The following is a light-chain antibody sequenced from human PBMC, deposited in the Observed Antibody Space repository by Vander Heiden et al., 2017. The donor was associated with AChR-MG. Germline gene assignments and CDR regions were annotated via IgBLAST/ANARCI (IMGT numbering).Light chain of an antibody. CDR3: CSYAGSSTWV. V-gene: IGLV2-23*02. Sequence: QSALTHPPSLSGSPGQSTTISCTGTSSDVGSYNLVSWYQQHPGKAPKLMNYEVSKRPSGVSNRFSGSKSGNTASLTISGLQAEDEADYYCCSYAGSSTWVFGGGTKLTVL. CDR1: SSDVGSYNL. J-gene: IGLJ3*02. CDR2: EVS.